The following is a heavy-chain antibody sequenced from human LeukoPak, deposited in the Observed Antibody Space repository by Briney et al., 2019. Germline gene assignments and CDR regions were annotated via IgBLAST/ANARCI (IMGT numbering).Heavy chain of an antibody. CDR3: ARGYDSSGYYGGGAFDI. CDR2: IYTSGST. J-gene: IGHJ3*02. D-gene: IGHD3-22*01. CDR1: GGSVSSYC. V-gene: IGHV4-4*07. Sequence: SETLSLTCTVSGGSVSSYCWSWIRQPAGKGLEWIGRIYTSGSTNYNPSLKSRVTMSVDTYKNQFSLKLSSVTAADTAVYYCARGYDSSGYYGGGAFDIWGQGTMVTVSS.